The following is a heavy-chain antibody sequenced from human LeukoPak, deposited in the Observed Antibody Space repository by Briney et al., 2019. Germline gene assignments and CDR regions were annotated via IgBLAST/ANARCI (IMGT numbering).Heavy chain of an antibody. J-gene: IGHJ4*02. D-gene: IGHD3-3*01. CDR1: GVSTSSGNYY. Sequence: SETLSLTCTVSGVSTSSGNYYWGWIRQPPGKGLEWIGGISSSGNTYYNPSLKSRITISIDTSKNHFSLKLSSVSAADTAVYYCARLGAGPTYYDFWSGYSSFYFDYWGQGTLVTVSS. V-gene: IGHV4-39*02. CDR3: ARLGAGPTYYDFWSGYSSFYFDY. CDR2: ISSSGNT.